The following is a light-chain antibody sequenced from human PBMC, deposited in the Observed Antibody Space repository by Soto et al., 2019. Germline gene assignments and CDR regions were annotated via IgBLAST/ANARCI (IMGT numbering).Light chain of an antibody. Sequence: DIQMTQSPSILSASVGDSVTITCRASQTIDSWVAWYQQKPGKAPKLLVYDATSLESGVSSRFSGSGYGTDFTLSINNLQPDDFATYYCQQYNRLITFGQGTRLDIK. CDR3: QQYNRLIT. J-gene: IGKJ5*01. CDR2: DAT. CDR1: QTIDSW. V-gene: IGKV1-5*01.